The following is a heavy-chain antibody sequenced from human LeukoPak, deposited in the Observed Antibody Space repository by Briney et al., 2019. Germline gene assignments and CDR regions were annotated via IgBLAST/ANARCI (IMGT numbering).Heavy chain of an antibody. V-gene: IGHV4-39*07. Sequence: SETLSLTCTVSGGSVSSSSYYWSWIRQPPGKGLEWIGEINHSGSTNYNPSLKSRVTISVDTSKNQFSLKLSSVTAADTAVYYCARGESRITIFGVVMKHWFDPWGQGTLVTVSS. CDR2: INHSGST. D-gene: IGHD3-3*01. J-gene: IGHJ5*02. CDR3: ARGESRITIFGVVMKHWFDP. CDR1: GGSVSSSSYY.